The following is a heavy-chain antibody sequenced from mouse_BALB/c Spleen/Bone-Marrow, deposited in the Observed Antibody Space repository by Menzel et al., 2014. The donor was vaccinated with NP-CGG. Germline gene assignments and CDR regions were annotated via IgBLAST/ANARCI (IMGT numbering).Heavy chain of an antibody. Sequence: EVQLQQSGPGLVKPSQSLSLTCTVTGSSITSDYAWNWIRQFPGNKLEWMGYISYSGSTSYNPSLKSRISITRDTSKNQFFLQLNSVTTGDTATYYCASITTVVGTWDAMDYWGQGTSVTVSS. D-gene: IGHD1-1*01. V-gene: IGHV3-2*02. CDR3: ASITTVVGTWDAMDY. J-gene: IGHJ4*01. CDR2: ISYSGST. CDR1: GSSITSDYA.